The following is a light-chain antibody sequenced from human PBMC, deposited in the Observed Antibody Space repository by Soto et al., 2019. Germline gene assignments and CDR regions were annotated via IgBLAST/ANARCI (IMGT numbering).Light chain of an antibody. V-gene: IGKV3-15*01. CDR1: QNVSSN. J-gene: IGKJ5*01. CDR2: GAS. Sequence: EIVMTQSPATLSVSPGERATLSFRASQNVSSNLAWYQQKPGQAPRLLIYGASTRATGIPARFSGSGSGTEFTLTISSLQSEDFAVYYCQQYNNWPITFGQGTRLEIK. CDR3: QQYNNWPIT.